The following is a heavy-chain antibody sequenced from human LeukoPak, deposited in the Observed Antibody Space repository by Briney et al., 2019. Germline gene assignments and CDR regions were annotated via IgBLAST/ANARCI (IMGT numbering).Heavy chain of an antibody. CDR2: ISGSGDST. CDR3: AKDAPFWSGIEGWFDP. V-gene: IGHV3-23*01. Sequence: GGSLRLSCAASGFTFSSYAMSWVRQAPGKGLEWVSAISGSGDSTYYGDSVKGRFTISRDNSKNTLYLQMNSLRAEDTAVYYCAKDAPFWSGIEGWFDPWGQGTLVTVSS. CDR1: GFTFSSYA. J-gene: IGHJ5*02. D-gene: IGHD3-3*01.